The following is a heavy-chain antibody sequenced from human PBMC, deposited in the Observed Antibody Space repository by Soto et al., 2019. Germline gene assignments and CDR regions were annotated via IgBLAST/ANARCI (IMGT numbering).Heavy chain of an antibody. Sequence: QVQLVESGGGVVQPGSSLRLLCAASGFTFSEHGMHWVRQAPGKGLEWLAVIVRDGTEQHYADSVKDRLTISRDNSKNTLYLQMNSLRVDDTGVYYCARDDGYPDNGFDYWGQGTLLTVSS. D-gene: IGHD2-21*01. J-gene: IGHJ4*02. CDR2: IVRDGTEQ. V-gene: IGHV3-33*01. CDR1: GFTFSEHG. CDR3: ARDDGYPDNGFDY.